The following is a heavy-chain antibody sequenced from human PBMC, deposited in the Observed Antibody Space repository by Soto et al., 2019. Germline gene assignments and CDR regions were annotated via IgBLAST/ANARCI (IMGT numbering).Heavy chain of an antibody. CDR1: GFTFSSYA. D-gene: IGHD3-10*01. CDR3: AIKPGGLLWFGESPRHFDY. J-gene: IGHJ4*02. CDR2: ISGSGGST. Sequence: GGSLRLSCAASGFTFSSYAMSWVRQAPGKGLEWVSAISGSGGSTYYADSVKGRFTISRDNSKNTLYLQMNSLRAEDTAVYYCAIKPGGLLWFGESPRHFDYWGQGTLVTVSS. V-gene: IGHV3-23*01.